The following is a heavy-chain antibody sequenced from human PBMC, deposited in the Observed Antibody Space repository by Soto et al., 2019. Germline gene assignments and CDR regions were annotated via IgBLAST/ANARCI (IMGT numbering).Heavy chain of an antibody. CDR2: IWDDGSKK. CDR1: GFKFTTSG. Sequence: QVQLVESGGGVVQPGRSLRLSCAASGFKFTTSGMHWVRQAPGKGLECVAMIWDDGSKKQYSDSVKGRFIISRDNSNNTLYLQMSSLRAEDTAIYYCARGREGVYGDYFRSYFDYWGQEVRVTVSS. V-gene: IGHV3-33*01. J-gene: IGHJ4*02. CDR3: ARGREGVYGDYFRSYFDY. D-gene: IGHD4-17*01.